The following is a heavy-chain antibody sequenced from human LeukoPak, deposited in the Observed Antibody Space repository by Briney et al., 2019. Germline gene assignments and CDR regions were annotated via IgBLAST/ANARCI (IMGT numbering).Heavy chain of an antibody. D-gene: IGHD5-24*01. V-gene: IGHV1-69*01. Sequence: SVKVSCKASGGTFSSYAISWVRQAPGQGLEWMGGIIPIFATTNYAQKFQGRVTITADESTSTAYMELSSLRSEDTAVYYCARGFGSRDGYNHDYWGQGTLVTVSS. CDR1: GGTFSSYA. CDR2: IIPIFATT. J-gene: IGHJ4*02. CDR3: ARGFGSRDGYNHDY.